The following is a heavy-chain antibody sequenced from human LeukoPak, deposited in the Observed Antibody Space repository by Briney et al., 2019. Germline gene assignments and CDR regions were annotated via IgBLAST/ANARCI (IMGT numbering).Heavy chain of an antibody. J-gene: IGHJ5*02. D-gene: IGHD3-10*01. CDR1: GGSFSGYY. V-gene: IGHV4-34*01. Sequence: PSETLSLTCAVYGGSFSGYYWSWIRQPPGKGLEWIGEINHSGSTNYNPSLKSRVTISVDKSKNQFSLKLSSVTAADTAVYYCARGASSMVRGIINNWFDPWGQGTVVTVSS. CDR2: INHSGST. CDR3: ARGASSMVRGIINNWFDP.